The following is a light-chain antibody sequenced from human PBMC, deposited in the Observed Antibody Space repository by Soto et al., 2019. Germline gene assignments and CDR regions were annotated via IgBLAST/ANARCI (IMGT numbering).Light chain of an antibody. CDR2: DAF. CDR1: QSVSTY. V-gene: IGKV3-11*01. Sequence: IVLTQSPATLSLSPGERATLSCRASQSVSTYLAWYQQKPGQAPRLLIYDAFNRATGIPARFSGSGSGTDFTLTISSLEPEDFAVYYCQQRSNWPPGFGGGTKVEIK. J-gene: IGKJ4*01. CDR3: QQRSNWPPG.